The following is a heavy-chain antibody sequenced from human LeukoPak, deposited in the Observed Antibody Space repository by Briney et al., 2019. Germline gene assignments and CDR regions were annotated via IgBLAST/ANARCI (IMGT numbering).Heavy chain of an antibody. CDR3: AKRSSGYYFDY. J-gene: IGHJ4*02. D-gene: IGHD6-25*01. CDR1: GFTFSSYA. V-gene: IGHV3-23*01. Sequence: GGSLRLSCAASGFTFSSYAMTWVRQAPGKGLEWVSGISGSGGSTYYAASVKGRFTFSRDNSKNTLYLQMNSLRAEDTAIYYCAKRSSGYYFDYWGPGTLVTVSS. CDR2: ISGSGGST.